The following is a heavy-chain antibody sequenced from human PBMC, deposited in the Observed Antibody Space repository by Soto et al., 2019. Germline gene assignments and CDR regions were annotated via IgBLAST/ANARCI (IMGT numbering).Heavy chain of an antibody. J-gene: IGHJ4*02. CDR1: GGSFSGYY. V-gene: IGHV4-34*01. CDR2: INHSGST. Sequence: QVQLQQWGAGLLKPSETLSLTCAVYGGSFSGYYWSWIRQPPGKGLEWIGEINHSGSTNYNPSLKSRVTISVDTSKNQVSLKLSSVTAADTAVYYCARAGDGRGRLDYWGQGTLVTVSS. CDR3: ARAGDGRGRLDY. D-gene: IGHD3-10*01.